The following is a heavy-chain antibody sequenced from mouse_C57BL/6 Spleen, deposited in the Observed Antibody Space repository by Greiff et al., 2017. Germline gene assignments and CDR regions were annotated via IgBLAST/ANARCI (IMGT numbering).Heavy chain of an antibody. CDR3: ARLDGYYLDY. CDR2: IYPRSGNT. CDR1: GYTFTSYG. D-gene: IGHD2-3*01. J-gene: IGHJ2*01. V-gene: IGHV1-81*01. Sequence: VKLMESGAELARPGASVKLSCKASGYTFTSYGISWVKQRTGQGLEWIGEIYPRSGNTYYNEKFKGKATLTADKSSSTAYMELRSLTSEDSAVYFCARLDGYYLDYWGQGTTLTVSS.